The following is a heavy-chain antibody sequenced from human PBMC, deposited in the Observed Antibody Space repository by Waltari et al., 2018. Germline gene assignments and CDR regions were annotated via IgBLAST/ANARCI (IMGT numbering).Heavy chain of an antibody. D-gene: IGHD3-10*01. CDR1: GGSISSYY. V-gene: IGHV4-59*01. J-gene: IGHJ6*02. CDR3: ARIPYYYGSGSYYLTYYYGMDV. Sequence: QVQLQESGPGLVKPSETLSLTCTVSGGSISSYYWSWIRQPPGKGLEWIGYIYYSGSTNYTPSLKSRVTISVDTSKNQFSLKLSSVTAADTAVYYCARIPYYYGSGSYYLTYYYGMDVWGQGTTVTVSS. CDR2: IYYSGST.